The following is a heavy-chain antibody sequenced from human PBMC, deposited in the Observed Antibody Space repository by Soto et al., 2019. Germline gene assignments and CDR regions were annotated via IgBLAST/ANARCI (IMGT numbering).Heavy chain of an antibody. J-gene: IGHJ5*02. Sequence: QVQLVXSGAEVXXPGXXXXXSXXASGGTFSSYAISWVRQAPGQGLEWMGGIIPIFGTANYAQKFQGRVTITADESTSTAYMELSSLRSEDTAVYYCARDYSSSSGWFDPWGQGTLVTVSS. CDR3: ARDYSSSSGWFDP. D-gene: IGHD6-6*01. CDR1: GGTFSSYA. CDR2: IIPIFGTA. V-gene: IGHV1-69*01.